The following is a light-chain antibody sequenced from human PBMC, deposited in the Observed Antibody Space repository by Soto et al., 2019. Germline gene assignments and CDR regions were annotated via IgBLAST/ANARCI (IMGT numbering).Light chain of an antibody. CDR2: DAS. V-gene: IGKV3-11*01. J-gene: IGKJ4*01. Sequence: EIVLTQSPATLSLYPGERATLSCRASQSVSSYLAWYQQKPGQAPRLLIYDASNRATGIPARFSGSGSGTDFTLTISSLEPEDFAVYYCQQRSNWPPMLTFGGGTKVEIK. CDR3: QQRSNWPPMLT. CDR1: QSVSSY.